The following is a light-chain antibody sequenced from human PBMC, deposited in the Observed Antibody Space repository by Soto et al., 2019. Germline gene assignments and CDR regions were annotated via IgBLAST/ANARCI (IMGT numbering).Light chain of an antibody. CDR2: DAS. V-gene: IGKV1-17*01. CDR1: QGVRND. Sequence: DIQMTQSPSSLSASVGDRVTITWRASQGVRNDLGWYQQKPGKAPERLIYDASSLQSGVPSRFSGSGSETEFTLTIGSLQPEDFATYYCLQYNSYALTFGQGTKVDI. J-gene: IGKJ1*01. CDR3: LQYNSYALT.